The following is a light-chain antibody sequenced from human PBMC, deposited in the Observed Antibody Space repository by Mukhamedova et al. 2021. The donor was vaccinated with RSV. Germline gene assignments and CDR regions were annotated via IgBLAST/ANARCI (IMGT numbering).Light chain of an antibody. V-gene: IGLV2-11*01. CDR2: HVT. CDR1: SSDVGGYNY. CDR3: CSYAGTYTYV. Sequence: GTSSDVGGYNYVSWYQQHPDKAPKLMIYHVTKRTSGVPDRFSGSKSGNTASLTISGLQPEDEADYYCCSYAGTYTYVFGSGTKVT. J-gene: IGLJ1*01.